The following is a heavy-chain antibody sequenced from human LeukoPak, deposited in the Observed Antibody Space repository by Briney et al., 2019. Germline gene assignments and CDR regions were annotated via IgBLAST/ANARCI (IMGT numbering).Heavy chain of an antibody. V-gene: IGHV1-2*02. Sequence: ASVKVSCKASGYTFTGYYMHWVRQAPGQGLEWMGWINPNSGGTNYAQKFQGRVTMTRDTSISTAYMELSNLRSEDTAVYYCARVRYCSGGSCYANHYPYYFDYWGQGTLVTVSS. CDR2: INPNSGGT. CDR1: GYTFTGYY. CDR3: ARVRYCSGGSCYANHYPYYFDY. J-gene: IGHJ4*02. D-gene: IGHD2-15*01.